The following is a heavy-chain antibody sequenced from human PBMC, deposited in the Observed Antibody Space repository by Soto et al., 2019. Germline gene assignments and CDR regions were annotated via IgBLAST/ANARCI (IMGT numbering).Heavy chain of an antibody. CDR2: ISSSGTYL. D-gene: IGHD2-2*01. Sequence: GGSLRLSCAASGFTFSTYSMNWVRQAPGKGLEWVSSISSSGTYLHYADSLKGRFTISRDNAKNSLYLQMISLRAEDTAVYYCARDPSDCSSTSCWGYYALDVWGQGTTVTVSS. J-gene: IGHJ6*01. V-gene: IGHV3-21*01. CDR1: GFTFSTYS. CDR3: ARDPSDCSSTSCWGYYALDV.